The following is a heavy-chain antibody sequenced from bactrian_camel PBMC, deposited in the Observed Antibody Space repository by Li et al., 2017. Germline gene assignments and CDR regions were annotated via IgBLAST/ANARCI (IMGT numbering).Heavy chain of an antibody. CDR2: IINSGSVS. D-gene: IGHD2*01. J-gene: IGHJ4*01. V-gene: IGHV3S40*01. CDR3: ARGDYSHCTGGFCGISSKY. Sequence: VQLVESGGGLVQAGGSLVLSCEASGFTFSDYAMSWVRQAPGQGYEWVAVIINSGSVSYYADSVKGRFTISRDNAKNRLLLQLNSLKTEDTATYFCARGDYSHCTGGFCGISSKYRGRGTQVTVS. CDR1: GFTFSDYA.